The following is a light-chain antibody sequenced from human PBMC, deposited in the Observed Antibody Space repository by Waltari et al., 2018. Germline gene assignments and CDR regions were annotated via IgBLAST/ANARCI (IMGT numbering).Light chain of an antibody. CDR3: CSYAGSAISV. J-gene: IGLJ3*02. V-gene: IGLV2-23*02. Sequence: QPALTQTATVSGSPGQSITISCTGTSSDVGSYNLVSWYQQHPGKAPTLLIYDLNKRPSGVSNRFAGSKSGNTASLTISGLQAADEADYYCCSYAGSAISVFGGGTRLTVL. CDR1: SSDVGSYNL. CDR2: DLN.